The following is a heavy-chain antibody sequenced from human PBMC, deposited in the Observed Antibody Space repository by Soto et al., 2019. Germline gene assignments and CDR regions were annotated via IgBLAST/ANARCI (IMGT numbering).Heavy chain of an antibody. Sequence: QVQLQETGPGLVRPSQTLSLNCTVSADSISRGAAGSYWTWIRQVPGKGLEWVGYIYYNGKTYYNPSLKSRPTISIEPSDNQFCPKLTSVTAADTVIYFCASGHDANKVRYWGQGTLVTVSS. D-gene: IGHD1-1*01. CDR3: ASGHDANKVRY. CDR2: IYYNGKT. CDR1: ADSISRGAAGSY. J-gene: IGHJ4*02. V-gene: IGHV4-31*03.